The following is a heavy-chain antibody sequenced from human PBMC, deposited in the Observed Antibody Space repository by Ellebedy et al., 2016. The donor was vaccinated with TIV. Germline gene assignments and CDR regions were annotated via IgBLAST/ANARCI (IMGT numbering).Heavy chain of an antibody. CDR1: GFTVSSNY. Sequence: GGSLRLSCAASGFTVSSNYMSWVRQAPGKGLEWVSVIYSGGSTYYADSVKGRFTISRDNSKNTLYLQMNSLRAEDTAVYYCAKDWHYSGGYNFDYWGQGALVTVSS. CDR3: AKDWHYSGGYNFDY. V-gene: IGHV3-53*01. D-gene: IGHD2-15*01. J-gene: IGHJ4*02. CDR2: IYSGGST.